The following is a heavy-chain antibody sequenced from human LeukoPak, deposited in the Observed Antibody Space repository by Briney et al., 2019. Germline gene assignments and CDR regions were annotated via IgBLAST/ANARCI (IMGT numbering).Heavy chain of an antibody. CDR1: GVSFSGYY. Sequence: PSETLSLSCAVYGVSFSGYYLNWIRQPPGKGLEWIGEINRGGSTNYNPSLKSRITISVDTSKNQFSLKLTSVTAADTAVYYCARNYNYGRYFFDSWGQGILVTVSS. D-gene: IGHD3-10*01. CDR2: INRGGST. J-gene: IGHJ4*02. CDR3: ARNYNYGRYFFDS. V-gene: IGHV4-34*01.